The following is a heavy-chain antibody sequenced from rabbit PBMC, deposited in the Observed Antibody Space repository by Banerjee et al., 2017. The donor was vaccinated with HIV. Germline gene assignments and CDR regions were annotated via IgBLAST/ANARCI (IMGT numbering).Heavy chain of an antibody. CDR3: ARSAGSSDRFNL. J-gene: IGHJ4*01. V-gene: IGHV1S40*01. D-gene: IGHD8-1*01. Sequence: QSLEESGGDLVKPGASLTLTCTASGFSFSSSYYMCWVRQAPGKGLEWIACIYAGSSGSTYYASWAKGRFTISKSSSTTVTLQMTSLTAADTATYFCARSAGSSDRFNLWGPGTLVTVS. CDR2: IYAGSSGST. CDR1: GFSFSSSYY.